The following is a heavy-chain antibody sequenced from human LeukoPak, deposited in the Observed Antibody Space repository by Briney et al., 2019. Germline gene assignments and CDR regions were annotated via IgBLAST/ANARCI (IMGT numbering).Heavy chain of an antibody. Sequence: KPSETLSLTCSGYGGSFSGDYWSWIRQPPGKGLEWIGEINHSGSTNYNPSLNSRVTISVDTSKNQFPLKLSSVTAADTAVYYCARGPRITMVRGVILFDYWGQGTLVTVSS. CDR1: GGSFSGDY. CDR2: INHSGST. CDR3: ARGPRITMVRGVILFDY. J-gene: IGHJ4*02. V-gene: IGHV4-34*01. D-gene: IGHD3-10*01.